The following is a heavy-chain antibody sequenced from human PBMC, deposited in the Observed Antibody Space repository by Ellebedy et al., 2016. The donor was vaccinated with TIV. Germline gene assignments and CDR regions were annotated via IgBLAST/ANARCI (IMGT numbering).Heavy chain of an antibody. CDR3: AKGAEAYSSGWYYDY. J-gene: IGHJ4*02. CDR1: GFTFSSYA. CDR2: ISGGGGST. D-gene: IGHD6-19*01. V-gene: IGHV3-23*01. Sequence: PGGSLRLSCAASGFTFSSYAMSWVRQAPGKGLEWVSGISGGGGSTVYADSVKGRLTISRDNSKNTLSLQMNSLRDEDTAVYYCAKGAEAYSSGWYYDYWGQGTLVTVSS.